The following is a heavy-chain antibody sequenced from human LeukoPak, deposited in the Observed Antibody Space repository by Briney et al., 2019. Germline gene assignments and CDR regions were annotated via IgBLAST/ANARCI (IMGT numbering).Heavy chain of an antibody. J-gene: IGHJ4*02. CDR1: GYSLTELS. V-gene: IGHV1-24*01. D-gene: IGHD6-13*01. CDR3: ATRKAAGTFVY. CDR2: VDPENGAA. Sequence: GASVKVSCKVSGYSLTELSMHWVRQAPGKGLEWMGGVDPENGAAIYAQKLQGRVTVTEDTSTDTAYMELSSLRSEDTAVYYCATRKAAGTFVYWGQGTLVTVSS.